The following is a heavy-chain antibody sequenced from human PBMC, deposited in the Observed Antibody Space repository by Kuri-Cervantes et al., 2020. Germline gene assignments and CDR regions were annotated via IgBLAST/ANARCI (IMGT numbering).Heavy chain of an antibody. D-gene: IGHD4-17*01. J-gene: IGHJ4*02. CDR3: ARSLHDYAPNFDY. CDR1: GFTFSSYW. CDR2: ISWNSGSI. V-gene: IGHV3-23*01. Sequence: GESLKIPCAASGFTFSSYWMSWVRQAPGKGLEWVSGISWNSGSIGYADSVKGRFTISRDNSKNTLYLQMNSLRAEDTAVYYCARSLHDYAPNFDYWGQGTLVTVSS.